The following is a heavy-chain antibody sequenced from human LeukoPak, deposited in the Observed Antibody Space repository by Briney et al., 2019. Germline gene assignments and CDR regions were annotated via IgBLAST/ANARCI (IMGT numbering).Heavy chain of an antibody. Sequence: PGGSLRLSCAASGFTVSSNYMSWVRQAPGKGLEWVSVIYSGGSTYYADSVRGRFTISRDNSKNTLYLQINSLRAEDTAVYYCARAKAEGNDGYYYYDMDVWGQGATVTVSS. V-gene: IGHV3-66*01. D-gene: IGHD1-1*01. J-gene: IGHJ6*02. CDR3: ARAKAEGNDGYYYYDMDV. CDR1: GFTVSSNY. CDR2: IYSGGST.